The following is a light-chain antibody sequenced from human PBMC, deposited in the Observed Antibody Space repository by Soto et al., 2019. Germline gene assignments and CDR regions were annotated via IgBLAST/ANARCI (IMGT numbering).Light chain of an antibody. CDR1: SSDVGGYNY. CDR3: SSYTSSSTVL. CDR2: EVT. V-gene: IGLV2-14*01. Sequence: QSALTQPASVSGSLGQSITISCTGTSSDVGGYNYVSWYQQHPDKDPKVVIFEVTKRPLGVSSRFSGSKSGNTASLTVSGLQAEDEGDYYCSSYTSSSTVLFGGGTQLTVL. J-gene: IGLJ2*01.